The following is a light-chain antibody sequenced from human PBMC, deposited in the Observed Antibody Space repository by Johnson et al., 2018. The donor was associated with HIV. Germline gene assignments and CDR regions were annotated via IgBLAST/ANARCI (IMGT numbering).Light chain of an antibody. CDR1: SSNIGNNY. CDR3: GTWDISLSAGGV. Sequence: QSVLTQPPSVSAAPGQRVTISCSGSSSNIGNNYVSWYQHLPGTAPRLLIYDNNKRPSGIPDRFSGSKSGTSATLGITGLQTVDEAYYYCGTWDISLSAGGVCGPGTKVTVL. V-gene: IGLV1-51*01. J-gene: IGLJ1*01. CDR2: DNN.